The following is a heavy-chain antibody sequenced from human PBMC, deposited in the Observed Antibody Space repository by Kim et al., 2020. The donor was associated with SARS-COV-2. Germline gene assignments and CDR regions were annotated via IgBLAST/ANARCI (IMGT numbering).Heavy chain of an antibody. CDR3: ARGGGVPGWFDP. CDR2: INHSGST. J-gene: IGHJ5*02. D-gene: IGHD2-8*01. Sequence: SETLSLTCAVYGGSFSGYYWSWIRQPPGKGLEWIGEINHSGSTNYNPSLKSRVTISVDTSKNQFSLKLSSVTAADTAVYYCARGGGVPGWFDPWGQGTLVTVSS. CDR1: GGSFSGYY. V-gene: IGHV4-34*01.